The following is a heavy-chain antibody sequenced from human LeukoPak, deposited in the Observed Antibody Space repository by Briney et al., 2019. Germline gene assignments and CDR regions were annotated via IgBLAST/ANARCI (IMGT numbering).Heavy chain of an antibody. D-gene: IGHD3-22*01. CDR3: ARKTYSSGHFDI. J-gene: IGHJ3*02. CDR1: GDSISSSGYY. CDR2: IYYSGTT. Sequence: PSETLSLTCTVSGDSISSSGYYWGWIRQPPGKGLEWIGTIYYSGTTYYNPSLKSRVTISVDKSKNQFSLKLSSVTAADTAVYYCARKTYSSGHFDIWGQGTMVTVSS. V-gene: IGHV4-39*07.